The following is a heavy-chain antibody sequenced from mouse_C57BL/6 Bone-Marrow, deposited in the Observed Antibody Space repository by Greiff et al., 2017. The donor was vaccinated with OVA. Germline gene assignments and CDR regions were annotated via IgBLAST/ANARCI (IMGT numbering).Heavy chain of an antibody. V-gene: IGHV3-6*01. CDR2: ISYDGSN. Sequence: EESGPGLVKPSQSLSLTCSVTGYSITSGYYWNWIRQFPGNKLEWMGYISYDGSNNYNPSLKNRISITRDTSKNQFFLKLNSVTTEDTATYYCARRITTAAMDYWGQGTSVTVSS. D-gene: IGHD1-2*01. CDR3: ARRITTAAMDY. J-gene: IGHJ4*01. CDR1: GYSITSGYY.